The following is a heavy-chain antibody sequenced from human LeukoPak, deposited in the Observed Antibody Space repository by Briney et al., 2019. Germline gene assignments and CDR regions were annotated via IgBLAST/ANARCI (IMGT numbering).Heavy chain of an antibody. CDR3: AKGYAGSSTSCYDY. CDR2: ISGGGGST. D-gene: IGHD2-2*01. CDR1: GFTVSSNY. V-gene: IGHV3-66*02. Sequence: GGSLRLSCAASGFTVSSNYMSWVRQAPGKGLEWVSGISGGGGSTYYADSLKGRFTISRDNSKNTLYLQMNSLRAEDTAVYYCAKGYAGSSTSCYDYWGQGTLVTVSS. J-gene: IGHJ4*02.